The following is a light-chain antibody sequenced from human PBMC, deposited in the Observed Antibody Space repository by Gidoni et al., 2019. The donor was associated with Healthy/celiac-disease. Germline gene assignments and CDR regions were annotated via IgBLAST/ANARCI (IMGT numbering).Light chain of an antibody. CDR3: QQSYSTLSFT. CDR2: AAS. V-gene: IGKV1-39*01. Sequence: DIQMIQPPSSLSASVGDRVTITCRASQSISSYLNWYQQKPGKAPKPLIYAASCLRSGVPSRFSGSGSGTDFTLTISSLQPEDFATYYCQQSYSTLSFTFGQGTRLEIK. CDR1: QSISSY. J-gene: IGKJ5*01.